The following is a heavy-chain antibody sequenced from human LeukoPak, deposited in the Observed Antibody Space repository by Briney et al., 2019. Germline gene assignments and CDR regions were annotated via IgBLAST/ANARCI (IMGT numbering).Heavy chain of an antibody. Sequence: ASVKVSCKASGYTFTGYYMHWVRQAPGQGLEWMGWIRAYNGNTNYAQKLQGRVTMTTDTSTSTAYMELRSLRSDDTAVYYCARPKGKYYYDSSGYYYTDWGQGTLVTVSS. CDR2: IRAYNGNT. CDR1: GYTFTGYY. J-gene: IGHJ4*02. D-gene: IGHD3-22*01. V-gene: IGHV1-18*04. CDR3: ARPKGKYYYDSSGYYYTD.